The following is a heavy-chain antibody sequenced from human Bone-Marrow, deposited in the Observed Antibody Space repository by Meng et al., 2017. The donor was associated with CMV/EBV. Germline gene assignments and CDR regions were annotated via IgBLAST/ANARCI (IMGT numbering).Heavy chain of an antibody. D-gene: IGHD1-26*01. CDR3: AKEIGTIVGAYFDY. Sequence: GESLKISCTASGFTFGDYAMSWVRQAPGKGLEWVSGINWNGGSTGYADSVKGRFTISRDNSKNTLYLQMNSLRAEDTAVYYCAKEIGTIVGAYFDYWGQGTLVTVSS. V-gene: IGHV3-20*04. CDR1: GFTFGDYA. J-gene: IGHJ4*02. CDR2: INWNGGST.